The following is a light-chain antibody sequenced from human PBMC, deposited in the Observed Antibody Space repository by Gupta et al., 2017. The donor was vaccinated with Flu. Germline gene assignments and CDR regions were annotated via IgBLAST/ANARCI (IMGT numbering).Light chain of an antibody. V-gene: IGKV1-5*03. J-gene: IGKJ2*01. CDR2: KAS. CDR3: QQYNSYPYT. Sequence: DIQMTQFPSTLSASVGDRVTITCRASQSISIWLAWYQQKPGKAPKLLIYKASNLESGVPSKFSGSGSGTEFTLTISSLQPDDFATYYCQQYNSYPYTFGQGTKLEIK. CDR1: QSISIW.